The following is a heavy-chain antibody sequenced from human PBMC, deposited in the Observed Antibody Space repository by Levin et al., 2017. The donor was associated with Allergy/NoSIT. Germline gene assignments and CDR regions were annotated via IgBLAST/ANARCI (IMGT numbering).Heavy chain of an antibody. CDR2: ITSGGTYT. CDR3: ARDNYGDYEVHAHFDY. D-gene: IGHD4-17*01. CDR1: GFTFSDYY. V-gene: IGHV3-11*05. J-gene: IGHJ4*02. Sequence: SCAASGFTFSDYYMTWIRQAPGKGLEWVSYITSGGTYTNYADSVKGRFTISRDNAKNSLYLQMNSLRAEDTAVYYCARDNYGDYEVHAHFDYWGQGALVTVSS.